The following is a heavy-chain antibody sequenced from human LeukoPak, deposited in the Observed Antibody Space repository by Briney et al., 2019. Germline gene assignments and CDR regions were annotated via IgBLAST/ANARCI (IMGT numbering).Heavy chain of an antibody. CDR1: GYTFTSYD. V-gene: IGHV1-8*01. D-gene: IGHD3-10*01. J-gene: IGHJ4*02. CDR2: MNPNSGNT. Sequence: GASVKVSCKASGYTFTSYDINWVRQATGQGLEWMGWMNPNSGNTGYAQKFQGRVTMTRNTSISTAYMELSSLRSEDTAVYYCARARYRLRYYYGSGSYYKDYWGQGTLVTVSS. CDR3: ARARYRLRYYYGSGSYYKDY.